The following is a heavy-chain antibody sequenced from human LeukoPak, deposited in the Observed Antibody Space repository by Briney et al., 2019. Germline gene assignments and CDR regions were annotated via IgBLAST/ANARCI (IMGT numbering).Heavy chain of an antibody. CDR3: AKTPNGGDYAYYFHF. CDR1: GFTFSSYG. CDR2: IRYDGSNK. J-gene: IGHJ4*02. Sequence: GGSLRLSCAASGFTFSSYGMHWVRQAPGKGLGWVAFIRYDGSNKYYADSVKGRFTISRDNSKNTLYLQVDSLRAEDTAVYYCAKTPNGGDYAYYFHFWGQGTLVTVSS. V-gene: IGHV3-30*02. D-gene: IGHD4-17*01.